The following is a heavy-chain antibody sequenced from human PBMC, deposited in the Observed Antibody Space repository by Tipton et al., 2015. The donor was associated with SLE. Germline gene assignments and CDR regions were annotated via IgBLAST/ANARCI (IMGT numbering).Heavy chain of an antibody. D-gene: IGHD3-10*01. V-gene: IGHV3-7*01. CDR2: IKQDGSEE. CDR1: GFTFSDYW. CDR3: ARGGSYPGY. Sequence: AVSGFTFSDYWMSWVRQAPGKGLEWVAKIKQDGSEENYVDSVKGRFTVSRDNAKNSLYLQMNSLRAEDTAVYYCARGGSYPGYWGQGTLVTVSS. J-gene: IGHJ4*02.